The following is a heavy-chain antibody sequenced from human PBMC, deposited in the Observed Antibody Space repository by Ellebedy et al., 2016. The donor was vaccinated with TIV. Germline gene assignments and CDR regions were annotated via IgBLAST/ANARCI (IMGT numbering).Heavy chain of an antibody. CDR1: GGTFSSYA. CDR2: IIPILGIA. D-gene: IGHD6-13*01. V-gene: IGHV1-69*04. J-gene: IGHJ4*02. CDR3: ARGLSSSWYDEESFY. Sequence: AASVKVSCKASGGTFSSYAISWVRQAPGQGLEWMGRIIPILGIANYAQKFQGRVTMTRNTSISTAYMELSSLRSEDTAVYYCARGLSSSWYDEESFYWGQGTLVTVSS.